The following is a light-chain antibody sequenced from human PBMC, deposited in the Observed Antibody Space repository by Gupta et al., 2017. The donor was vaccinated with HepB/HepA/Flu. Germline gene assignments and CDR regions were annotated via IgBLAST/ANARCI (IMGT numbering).Light chain of an antibody. Sequence: EIVLTQSPATLSLSPGERATLSCRASQRVSSYLAWYQQKPGQAPRLLIYDASNRATGIPARFSGSGSGTXFTLTIXSREPEDFAVYYCQQRSNCPITFGXGTKVEIK. V-gene: IGKV3-11*01. CDR2: DAS. J-gene: IGKJ1*01. CDR3: QQRSNCPIT. CDR1: QRVSSY.